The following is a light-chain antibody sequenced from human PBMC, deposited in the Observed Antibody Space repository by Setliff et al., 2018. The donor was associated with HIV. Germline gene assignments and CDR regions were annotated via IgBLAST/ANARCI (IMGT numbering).Light chain of an antibody. J-gene: IGLJ1*01. Sequence: QSALTQPASVSGSPGQSITISCPGTSSDVGGYDYVSWYQQHPGKAPKLMIYDVSNRPSGVSNRFSGSKSGNTASLTISGLQAEDEADYYCSSYTSSYTFVFGTGTKGTVL. V-gene: IGLV2-14*03. CDR2: DVS. CDR3: SSYTSSYTFV. CDR1: SSDVGGYDY.